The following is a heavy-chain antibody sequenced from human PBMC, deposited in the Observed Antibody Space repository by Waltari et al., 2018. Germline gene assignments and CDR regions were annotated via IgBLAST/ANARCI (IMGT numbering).Heavy chain of an antibody. D-gene: IGHD6-19*01. CDR1: GFIFSSYA. J-gene: IGHJ4*02. CDR2: ISGGSGST. Sequence: EVQLLESGGGLVQPGGSLRLSCEASGFIFSSYAMNWVRQAPGKGLECVSSISGGSGSTYYADSVKVLFTISRDNSKNTLYLQMNSLRAEDTAVYFCAKHYTSGSYWGQGTLVTVSS. V-gene: IGHV3-23*01. CDR3: AKHYTSGSY.